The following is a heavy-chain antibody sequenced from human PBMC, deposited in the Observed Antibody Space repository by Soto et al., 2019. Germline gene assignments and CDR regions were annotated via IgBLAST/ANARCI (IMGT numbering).Heavy chain of an antibody. J-gene: IGHJ4*02. CDR1: GYTFTNYA. D-gene: IGHD6-13*01. V-gene: IGHV1-18*01. Sequence: QVQLVQSGAEVKKPGASVKVSCKASGYTFTNYAFSWVRQAPGQGLEWMGWISAYNGNTNYPQKLQGRVTMTTDTSTSTAYMDRRSLRSDDTAVYYCARDLAAAGPFDCWGQGTLVTVSS. CDR3: ARDLAAAGPFDC. CDR2: ISAYNGNT.